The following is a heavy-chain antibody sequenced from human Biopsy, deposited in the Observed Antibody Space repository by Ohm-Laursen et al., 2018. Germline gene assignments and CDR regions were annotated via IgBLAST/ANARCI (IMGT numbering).Heavy chain of an antibody. J-gene: IGHJ4*02. CDR2: INPGGNST. Sequence: GASVKVSCKASGYPFITYGISWVRQAPGQGLEWMGIINPGGNSTAYTQNFQGRVTMTWDTSTTTVYMELSSLRSEDTAVYYCALASFDYWGQGTLVTVPS. CDR3: ALASFDY. CDR1: GYPFITYG. V-gene: IGHV1-46*01.